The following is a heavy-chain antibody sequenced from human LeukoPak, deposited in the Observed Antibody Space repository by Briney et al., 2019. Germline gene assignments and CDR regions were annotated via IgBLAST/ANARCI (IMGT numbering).Heavy chain of an antibody. CDR3: TKDYYDSSGYSHYFDY. CDR1: GFTFSSYA. D-gene: IGHD3-22*01. V-gene: IGHV3-30-3*01. CDR2: ISYDGSNK. Sequence: GRSLRLSCAASGFTFSSYAMHWVRQAPGKGLEWVAVISYDGSNKYYADSVKGRFTISRDNSKNTLYLQMNSLRAEDTAVYYCTKDYYDSSGYSHYFDYWGQGTLVTVSS. J-gene: IGHJ4*02.